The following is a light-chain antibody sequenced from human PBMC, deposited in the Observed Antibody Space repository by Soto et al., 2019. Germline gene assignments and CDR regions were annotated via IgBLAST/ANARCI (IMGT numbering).Light chain of an antibody. Sequence: EVVLTQSPATLSLSPGERATLSCRASQSVTSYLAWYQQKPGQAPRYLIYDASNRAAGIPARFSGSGSGTDFTLTISSLETEDFAIYYCQQRTNWSITFGQGTRLEIK. CDR1: QSVTSY. V-gene: IGKV3-11*01. J-gene: IGKJ5*01. CDR3: QQRTNWSIT. CDR2: DAS.